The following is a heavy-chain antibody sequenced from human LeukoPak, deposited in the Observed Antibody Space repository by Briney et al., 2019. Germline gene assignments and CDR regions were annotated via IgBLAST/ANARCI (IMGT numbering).Heavy chain of an antibody. D-gene: IGHD2-15*01. CDR2: INHSGST. CDR3: ARVSLLFYYYGMDV. Sequence: SETLSLTCAVHGGSFSGYYWSWIRQPPGKGLEWIGEINHSGSTNYNPSLKSRVTISVDTSKNQFSLKLSSVTAADTAVYYCARVSLLFYYYGMDVWGKGTTVTVSS. CDR1: GGSFSGYY. J-gene: IGHJ6*04. V-gene: IGHV4-34*01.